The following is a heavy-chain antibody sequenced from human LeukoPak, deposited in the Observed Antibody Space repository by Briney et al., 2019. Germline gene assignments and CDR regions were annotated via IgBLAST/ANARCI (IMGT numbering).Heavy chain of an antibody. CDR1: RFTFSSYA. CDR3: AKDQLSGYYPNFFDY. Sequence: SLRLSCAASRFTFSSYAMSWVRQAPGKGLEWVSTISGSGDTTFYADSVKGRFTISRDNSKNTLYLQMNSLRAEDTAVYYCAKDQLSGYYPNFFDYWGQGTLVTVCS. J-gene: IGHJ4*02. V-gene: IGHV3-23*01. CDR2: ISGSGDTT. D-gene: IGHD3-22*01.